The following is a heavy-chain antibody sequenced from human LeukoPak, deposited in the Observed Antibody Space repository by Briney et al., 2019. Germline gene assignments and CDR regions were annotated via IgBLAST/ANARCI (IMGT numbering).Heavy chain of an antibody. CDR2: ISSAGTT. Sequence: GGSLRLSCAASGFTVSSSYMSWVRQAPGRGLEWVSIISSAGTTYYADSVKGRFTISRDNSKNTVYLQVNSLRDEDTAVYYCARDLEAANTYYFDYWGQGTMVTVSS. J-gene: IGHJ4*02. V-gene: IGHV3-66*01. CDR3: ARDLEAANTYYFDY. D-gene: IGHD6-13*01. CDR1: GFTVSSSY.